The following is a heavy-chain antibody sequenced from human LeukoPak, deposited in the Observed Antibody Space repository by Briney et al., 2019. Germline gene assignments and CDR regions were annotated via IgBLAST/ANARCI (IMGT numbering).Heavy chain of an antibody. Sequence: GASVKVSCKASGYTFTGYYMHWVRQAPGQGLEWMGWINPNSGGTNYAQKFQGRVTMTRDTSISTAYMELSRLRSDDTAVYYCSGVDTAMANPLDAFDIWGQGTMVTVSS. D-gene: IGHD5-18*01. CDR2: INPNSGGT. J-gene: IGHJ3*02. V-gene: IGHV1-2*02. CDR3: SGVDTAMANPLDAFDI. CDR1: GYTFTGYY.